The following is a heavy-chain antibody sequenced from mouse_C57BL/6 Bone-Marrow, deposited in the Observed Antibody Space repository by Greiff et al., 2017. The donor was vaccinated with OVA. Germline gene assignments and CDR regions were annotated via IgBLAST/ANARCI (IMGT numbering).Heavy chain of an antibody. J-gene: IGHJ3*01. D-gene: IGHD2-4*01. Sequence: EVQGVESGEGLVKPGGSLKLSCAASGFTFSSYAMSWVRQTPEKRLEWVAYISSGGDYIYYADTVKGRFTISRDNARNTLYLQMSSLKSEDTAMYYCTRDEDYEFAYWGQGTLVTVSA. CDR1: GFTFSSYA. V-gene: IGHV5-9-1*02. CDR3: TRDEDYEFAY. CDR2: ISSGGDYI.